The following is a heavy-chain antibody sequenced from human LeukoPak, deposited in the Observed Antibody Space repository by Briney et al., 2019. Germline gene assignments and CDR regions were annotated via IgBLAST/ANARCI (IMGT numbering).Heavy chain of an antibody. J-gene: IGHJ4*02. CDR3: ARRDENLGFDY. V-gene: IGHV4-59*08. Sequence: PSETLSLTCTVSGGSISSYYWSWIRQPPGKGLEWIGYIYYSGSTNYNPSLKSRVTISVDTSKNQFSLKLSSVTAADTAVYYCARRDENLGFDYWGQGTLVTVSS. CDR1: GGSISSYY. CDR2: IYYSGST.